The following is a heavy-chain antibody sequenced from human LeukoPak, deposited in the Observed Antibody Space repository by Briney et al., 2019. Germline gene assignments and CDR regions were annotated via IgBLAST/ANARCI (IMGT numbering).Heavy chain of an antibody. J-gene: IGHJ5*02. V-gene: IGHV3-21*01. CDR1: GFTFSSYS. D-gene: IGHD6-13*01. Sequence: KAGGSLRLSCAASGFTFSSYSMNWVRQAPGKGLEWVSSISSSSSYIYYADSVKGRFTISRDNAKNSLYLQMNSLRAEDTAVYYCARDRQQLTLRFDPWGQGTLVTVSS. CDR2: ISSSSSYI. CDR3: ARDRQQLTLRFDP.